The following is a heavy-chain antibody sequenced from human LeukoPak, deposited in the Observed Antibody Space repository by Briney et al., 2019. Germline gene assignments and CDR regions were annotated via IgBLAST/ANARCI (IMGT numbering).Heavy chain of an antibody. D-gene: IGHD1-1*01. CDR1: GGSISNYY. Sequence: ASETLSLTCTVSGGSISNYYWSWIRQPPGKGLEWIGTIHYSRSTYYNPSLKGRVTISVDTSENQFSLKLSSVTAADTAVYYCASSINWYYFDSWGQGTLVSVSS. J-gene: IGHJ4*02. CDR2: IHYSRST. CDR3: ASSINWYYFDS. V-gene: IGHV4-39*01.